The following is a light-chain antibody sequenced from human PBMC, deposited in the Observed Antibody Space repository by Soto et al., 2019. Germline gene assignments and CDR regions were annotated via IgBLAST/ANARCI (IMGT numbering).Light chain of an antibody. V-gene: IGKV1-33*01. Sequence: DIQMTQSRSSLSASVGDRVTITCQASQDIRNYLNWYQQKPGKAPKLLIYDASYLETGVPSRFSGSGSGTDFTFTIDSLQPEDIATYYCQQYVDFPQTFGQGTKLEIK. CDR2: DAS. CDR1: QDIRNY. J-gene: IGKJ2*01. CDR3: QQYVDFPQT.